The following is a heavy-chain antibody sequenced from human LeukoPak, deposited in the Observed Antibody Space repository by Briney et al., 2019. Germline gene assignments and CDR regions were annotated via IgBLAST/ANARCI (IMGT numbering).Heavy chain of an antibody. CDR1: GFTFGDSA. V-gene: IGHV3-73*01. D-gene: IGHD6-19*01. J-gene: IGHJ4*02. CDR2: IRSKPNSYAT. CDR3: TRHLAEC. Sequence: GGSLRLPCAASGFTFGDSAMHWVRQASGKGLEWVGRIRSKPNSYATEYAASVKGRFTFSRDDSKNTAYLQMNSLKTEDTAVYYCTRHLAECWGEGTLVTVSS.